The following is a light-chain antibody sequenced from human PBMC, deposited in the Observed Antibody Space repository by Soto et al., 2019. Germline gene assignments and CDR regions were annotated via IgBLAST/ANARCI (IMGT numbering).Light chain of an antibody. CDR1: QSVSSSS. J-gene: IGKJ1*01. V-gene: IGKV3-20*01. CDR3: QHYGTSMWT. Sequence: IVLTQSPGTLSLSPGGRATLSCRASQSVSSSSLSWYQQKPGQAPRLLIYDTSSRATDIPDRFSGSGSGTDFTLTISRLEPEDFTVYYCQHYGTSMWTFGQGTKVDIK. CDR2: DTS.